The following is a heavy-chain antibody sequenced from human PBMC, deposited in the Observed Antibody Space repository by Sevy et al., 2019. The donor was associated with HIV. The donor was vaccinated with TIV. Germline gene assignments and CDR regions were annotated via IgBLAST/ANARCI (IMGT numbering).Heavy chain of an antibody. CDR3: ASRQTTFFDY. CDR1: GFTVSSNY. CDR2: IYSGGST. Sequence: GGSLRLSCAASGFTVSSNYMSWVHQAPGKGLEWVSVIYSGGSTYYADSVKGRFTISRDNSKNTLYLQMNSLRAEDTAVYYCASRQTTFFDYWGQGTLVTVSS. V-gene: IGHV3-53*01. J-gene: IGHJ4*02. D-gene: IGHD6-6*01.